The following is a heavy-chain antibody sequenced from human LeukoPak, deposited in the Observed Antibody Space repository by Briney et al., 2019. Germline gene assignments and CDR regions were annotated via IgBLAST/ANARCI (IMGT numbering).Heavy chain of an antibody. CDR2: IYSGGST. CDR1: GFTASSDY. Sequence: PGGSLRLSCAASGFTASSDYMSWVRQAPGKGLEWVSVIYSGGSTYYADSVKGRFTISRDNYKNTLYLQMNSLRAEDTAVYYCAREDKVTPFDYWGQGTLVTVSS. V-gene: IGHV3-66*01. CDR3: AREDKVTPFDY. J-gene: IGHJ4*02. D-gene: IGHD4-23*01.